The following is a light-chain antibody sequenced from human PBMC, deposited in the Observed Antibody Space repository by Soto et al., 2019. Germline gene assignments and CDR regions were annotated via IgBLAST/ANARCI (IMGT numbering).Light chain of an antibody. Sequence: QSALTQPPSASGSPGQSVTISCTGTSRDVGGHDYVSWYQQHPGKAPKLMIYELSKRHSGVPDRFSGSKSGNTASLTVSGLQAEDEADYYCSSYVTGNSLIFGGGTKLTVL. CDR1: SRDVGGHDY. CDR3: SSYVTGNSLI. J-gene: IGLJ2*01. V-gene: IGLV2-8*01. CDR2: ELS.